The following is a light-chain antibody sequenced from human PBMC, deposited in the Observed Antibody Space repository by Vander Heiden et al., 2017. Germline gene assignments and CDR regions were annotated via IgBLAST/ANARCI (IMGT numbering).Light chain of an antibody. CDR2: EAS. CDR1: QIVSSY. J-gene: IGKJ1*01. Sequence: EFVLPLSPATLSLSPGEGATLSCRASQIVSSYLAWYQHKPGQPPRLLIYEASNRATGIPGRFSGTGSGTDFTLTISSLEPEDSAVYYCQHRSGWLPGTFGPGTKVEIK. CDR3: QHRSGWLPGT. V-gene: IGKV3-11*01.